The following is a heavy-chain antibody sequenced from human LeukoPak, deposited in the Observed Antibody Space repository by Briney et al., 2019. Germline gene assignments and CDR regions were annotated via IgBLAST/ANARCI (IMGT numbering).Heavy chain of an antibody. Sequence: PGGSLRLSCAASGFTVSSSYMSWVRQAPGKGLEWVSAISGSGGSTYYADSVKGRFTISRDNSKNTLYLQMNSLRAEDTAVYYCAKGGLLVASFDYWGQGTLVTVSS. D-gene: IGHD5-12*01. CDR1: GFTVSSSY. CDR3: AKGGLLVASFDY. V-gene: IGHV3-23*01. CDR2: ISGSGGST. J-gene: IGHJ4*02.